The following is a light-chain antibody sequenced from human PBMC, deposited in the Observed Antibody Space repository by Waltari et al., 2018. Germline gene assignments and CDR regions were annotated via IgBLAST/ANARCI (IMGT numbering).Light chain of an antibody. Sequence: QSALTQPASVSGSPGQSITIPCTGGSNNFGNYYLISWYQQHPGKAPKLVIFEGSKRPSGVSDRFSGSHSDNSASLTISGLQAEDEADYYCWSYGGRTTIFGGGTRLTVL. J-gene: IGLJ2*01. V-gene: IGLV2-23*01. CDR1: SNNFGNYYL. CDR2: EGS. CDR3: WSYGGRTTI.